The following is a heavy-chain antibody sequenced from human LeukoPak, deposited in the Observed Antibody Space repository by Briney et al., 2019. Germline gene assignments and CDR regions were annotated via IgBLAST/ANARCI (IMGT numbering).Heavy chain of an antibody. CDR2: VYYTGTA. CDR3: ARQTSRFDP. CDR1: GGSISSGGYY. V-gene: IGHV4-39*01. Sequence: SETLSLTCTVSGGSISSGGYYWGWVRQRPGQGLEYIGGVYYTGTASYAPSFKSRVTMSVDTSRNQFSLKLTSMTDADTAFYYCARQTSRFDPWARESLSPSPQ. J-gene: IGHJ5*02.